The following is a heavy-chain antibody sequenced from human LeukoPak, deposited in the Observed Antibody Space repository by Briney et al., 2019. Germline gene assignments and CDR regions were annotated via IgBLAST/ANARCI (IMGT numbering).Heavy chain of an antibody. D-gene: IGHD7-27*01. Sequence: GGSLRLSCAASGFTFSSYAMHWVRQAPGKGLEWVAVISYDGSNKYYADSVKGRSTISRDNSKNTLYLQMNSLRAEDTAVYYCARANWGYAFDIWGQGTMVTVSS. CDR1: GFTFSSYA. V-gene: IGHV3-30-3*01. CDR3: ARANWGYAFDI. CDR2: ISYDGSNK. J-gene: IGHJ3*02.